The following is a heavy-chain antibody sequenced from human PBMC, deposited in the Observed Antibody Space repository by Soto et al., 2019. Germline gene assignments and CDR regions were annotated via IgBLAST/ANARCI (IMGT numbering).Heavy chain of an antibody. Sequence: QVTLKESGPVLVKPTETLTLTCTVSGFSLSNARMGVSWIRPPPGKALEWLTHIFSNDEKSYNTSLKSRLTISKDTTKSQVGLTMTNMDTVDTATYYCARIRQDGGLYFDDWFQGTLVTVSS. D-gene: IGHD3-16*01. J-gene: IGHJ4*02. CDR3: ARIRQDGGLYFDD. V-gene: IGHV2-26*02. CDR1: GFSLSNARMG. CDR2: IFSNDEK.